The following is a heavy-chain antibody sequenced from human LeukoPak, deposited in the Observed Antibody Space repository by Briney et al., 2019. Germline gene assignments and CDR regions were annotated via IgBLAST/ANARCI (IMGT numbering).Heavy chain of an antibody. D-gene: IGHD3-10*01. V-gene: IGHV1-3*01. CDR1: GYTFTTYV. CDR2: INAGNDNT. CDR3: ARDRGLHGSGSYNWFDP. Sequence: ASVKVSCKASGYTFTTYVIHWVRQAPGQRLEWMGWINAGNDNTIYSQKFQGRVTITRDTSAITAYMELSSLTSEDTAVYYCARDRGLHGSGSYNWFDPWGQGTLATVSS. J-gene: IGHJ5*02.